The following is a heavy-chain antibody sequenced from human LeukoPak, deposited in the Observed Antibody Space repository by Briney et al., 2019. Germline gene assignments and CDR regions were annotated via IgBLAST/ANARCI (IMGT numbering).Heavy chain of an antibody. Sequence: PSETLSLTCTVSGYSISSGYYWGWIRQPPGKGLEWIGSIYHSGSTYYNPSLKSRVTISVDTSKNQFSLKLSSVTAADTAVYYCAKASLSYYYDNDRHRHFDYWGQGTLVTVSS. CDR1: GYSISSGYY. D-gene: IGHD3-22*01. CDR3: AKASLSYYYDNDRHRHFDY. J-gene: IGHJ4*02. V-gene: IGHV4-38-2*02. CDR2: IYHSGST.